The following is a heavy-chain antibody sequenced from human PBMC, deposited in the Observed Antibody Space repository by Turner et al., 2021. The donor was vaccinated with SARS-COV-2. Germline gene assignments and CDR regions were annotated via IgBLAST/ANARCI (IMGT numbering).Heavy chain of an antibody. Sequence: EVQLVESGGGWVQPGGSLRSPWAASGLTVCSNYMSWVRQAPGKGLEWVSVIYSGGSTYYADSVKGRFTISRDNSKNTLYLKMNSLRAEDTAVYYCAREAAAGNFHGWFDPWGQGTLVTVSS. J-gene: IGHJ5*02. V-gene: IGHV3-66*01. CDR3: AREAAAGNFHGWFDP. CDR1: GLTVCSNY. D-gene: IGHD6-13*01. CDR2: IYSGGST.